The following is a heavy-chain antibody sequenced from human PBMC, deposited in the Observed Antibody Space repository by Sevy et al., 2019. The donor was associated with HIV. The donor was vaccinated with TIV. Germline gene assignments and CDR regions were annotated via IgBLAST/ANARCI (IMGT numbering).Heavy chain of an antibody. CDR1: GFTFSYYE. J-gene: IGHJ4*02. CDR2: ISSSGSTI. V-gene: IGHV3-48*03. D-gene: IGHD2-2*01. CDR3: ARDGGCSSTSCLLYFDS. Sequence: GGSLRLSCAASGFTFSYYEMNWVRQAPGRGLEWVSYISSSGSTIYYADSVKGRFTISRDNAKNSLYLQMNSLRADDTAVYFCARDGGCSSTSCLLYFDSWGQGALVTVSS.